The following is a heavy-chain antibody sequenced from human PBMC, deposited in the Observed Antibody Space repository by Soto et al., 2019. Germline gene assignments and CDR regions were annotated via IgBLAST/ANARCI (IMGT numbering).Heavy chain of an antibody. CDR2: IWYDGSNK. J-gene: IGHJ6*02. D-gene: IGHD3-3*01. CDR1: GFTFSSYG. CDR3: ARDNTLRFLVLRNGMDV. V-gene: IGHV3-33*01. Sequence: GGSLRLSCAASGFTFSSYGMHWVRQAPGKGLEWVAVIWYDGSNKYYADSVKGRFTISRDNSKNTLYLQMNSLRAEDTAVYYCARDNTLRFLVLRNGMDVWGQGTTVTVSS.